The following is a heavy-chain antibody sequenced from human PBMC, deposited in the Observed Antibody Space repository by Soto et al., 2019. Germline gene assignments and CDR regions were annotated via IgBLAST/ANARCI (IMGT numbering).Heavy chain of an antibody. CDR2: ISDSGGST. D-gene: IGHD1-26*01. J-gene: IGHJ3*02. CDR1: GFTFDNYA. V-gene: IGHV3-23*01. Sequence: EVQLLQSGGGLIQPGGSLRLSCAASGFTFDNYAMNWVRQAPGKGLEWVSIISDSGGSTYYTDSVKGRFTISRDNSKNTLYLQMNSPRDEDTAVYHSAKDLRGGVGVFDIWGQGTMVVVSS. CDR3: AKDLRGGVGVFDI.